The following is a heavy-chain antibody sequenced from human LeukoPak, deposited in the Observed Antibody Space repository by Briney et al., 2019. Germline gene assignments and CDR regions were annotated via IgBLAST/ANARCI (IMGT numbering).Heavy chain of an antibody. J-gene: IGHJ5*02. CDR3: ARVPLSRGRSYYYDSSGYYLWFDP. CDR2: INPNSGGT. Sequence: ASVKVSCKASGYTFTGYYMHWVRQAPGQGLEWMGWINPNSGGTNYAQKFQGRVTMTRDTSISTAYMELSRLRSDDTAVYYCARVPLSRGRSYYYDSSGYYLWFDPWGQGTLVTVSS. V-gene: IGHV1-2*02. CDR1: GYTFTGYY. D-gene: IGHD3-22*01.